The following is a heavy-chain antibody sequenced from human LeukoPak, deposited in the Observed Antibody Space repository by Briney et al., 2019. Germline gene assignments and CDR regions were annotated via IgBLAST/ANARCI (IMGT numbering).Heavy chain of an antibody. Sequence: ASETLSLTCAVYGGSFSGYYWSWIRQPPGKGLEWIGEINHSGSTNYNPSLKSRVTISVDTSKNQFSLKLTSVTAADTALYYCAKILTGYYGEYFQHWGQGTLVTVSS. J-gene: IGHJ1*01. CDR2: INHSGST. CDR3: AKILTGYYGEYFQH. V-gene: IGHV4-34*01. D-gene: IGHD3-9*01. CDR1: GGSFSGYY.